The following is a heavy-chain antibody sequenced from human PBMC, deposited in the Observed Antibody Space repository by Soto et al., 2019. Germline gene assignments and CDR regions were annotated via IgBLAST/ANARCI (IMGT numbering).Heavy chain of an antibody. Sequence: SETLSLTCTVSGGSVSSGSYYWSWIRQPPGKGLEWIGYIYYSGSTNYNQSLKSRVTISVDASKNQFSLKLSSVTAADTAVYYCVTVVTATNYFDYWGKGTLVTVSS. CDR2: IYYSGST. CDR1: GGSVSSGSYY. J-gene: IGHJ4*02. V-gene: IGHV4-61*01. D-gene: IGHD2-21*02. CDR3: VTVVTATNYFDY.